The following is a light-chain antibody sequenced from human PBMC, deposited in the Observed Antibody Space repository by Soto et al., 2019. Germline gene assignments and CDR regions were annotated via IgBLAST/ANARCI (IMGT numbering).Light chain of an antibody. V-gene: IGLV2-23*02. J-gene: IGLJ3*02. CDR1: SSDVGSYNF. CDR2: EVS. Sequence: QSALTQPASVSGSPGQSISISCTGTSSDVGSYNFVSWYQQHPGKAPKLIICEVSERPSGVSNRFSGSKSGSTASLTISGLQAEDEADYYCCSYAGSSTWVFGGGTKLTVL. CDR3: CSYAGSSTWV.